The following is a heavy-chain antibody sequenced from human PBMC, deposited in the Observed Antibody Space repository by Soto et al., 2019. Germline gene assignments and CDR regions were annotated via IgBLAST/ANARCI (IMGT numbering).Heavy chain of an antibody. D-gene: IGHD5-18*01. CDR1: GFTFTSYA. J-gene: IGHJ6*02. V-gene: IGHV3-23*01. CDR2: ISGSGGST. CDR3: AKDGSTVDTPLGMDV. Sequence: EVQLLESGGGLVQPGGSLRLSCAASGFTFTSYAMNWVRQAPGKGLEWVSAISGSGGSTYYADSVKGRFTISRDNSKNTVDLQMNSLRAADTAVYYCAKDGSTVDTPLGMDVWGQGTTVTVSS.